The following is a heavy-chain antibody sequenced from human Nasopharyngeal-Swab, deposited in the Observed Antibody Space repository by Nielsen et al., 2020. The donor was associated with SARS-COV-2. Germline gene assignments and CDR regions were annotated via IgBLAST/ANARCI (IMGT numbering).Heavy chain of an antibody. CDR2: ISSSGSTI. V-gene: IGHV3-11*01. D-gene: IGHD6-6*01. Sequence: REAPGKGLEWVSYISSSGSTIYYADSVKGRFTISRDNAKNSRYLQMNSLRAEDTAVYYCARDGYSSSSSYYYYYGMDVWGQGTTVTVSS. J-gene: IGHJ6*02. CDR3: ARDGYSSSSSYYYYYGMDV.